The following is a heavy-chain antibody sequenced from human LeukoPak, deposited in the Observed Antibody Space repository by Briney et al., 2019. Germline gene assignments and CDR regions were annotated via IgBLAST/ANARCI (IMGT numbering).Heavy chain of an antibody. CDR2: IYPGDSDT. J-gene: IGHJ4*02. Sequence: GESLKISCKGSGYSFTSYWIGWVRQMPGKGLGWMGIIYPGDSDTRYSPSFQGQVTISADKSISTAYLQWSSLKASDTAMYYCARLPKFGELFPGPFDYWGQGTLVTVSS. V-gene: IGHV5-51*01. D-gene: IGHD3-10*01. CDR1: GYSFTSYW. CDR3: ARLPKFGELFPGPFDY.